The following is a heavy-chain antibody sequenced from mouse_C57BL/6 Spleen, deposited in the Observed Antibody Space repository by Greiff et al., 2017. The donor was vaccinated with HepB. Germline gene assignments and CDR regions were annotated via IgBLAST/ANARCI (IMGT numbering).Heavy chain of an antibody. CDR2: FYPGSGSI. Sequence: VQLQQSGAELVKPGASVKLSCKASGYTFTEYTINWVKQRTGQGLEWIGWFYPGSGSIKYNEKFKDKATLTADKSSSTVYMELSRSTSDDSAVYFWERHDYCYYPAWFDYWGQGTLVTVSA. CDR3: ERHDYCYYPAWFDY. D-gene: IGHD2-12*01. CDR1: GYTFTEYT. V-gene: IGHV1-62-2*01. J-gene: IGHJ3*01.